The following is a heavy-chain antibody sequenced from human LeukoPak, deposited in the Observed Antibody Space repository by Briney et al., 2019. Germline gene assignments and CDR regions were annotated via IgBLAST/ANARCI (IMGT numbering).Heavy chain of an antibody. J-gene: IGHJ4*02. CDR3: ARDLGSSWLFDY. CDR1: GYSISSGYY. V-gene: IGHV4-38-2*02. D-gene: IGHD6-13*01. CDR2: IYHTGNT. Sequence: SETLSLTCTVSGYSISSGYYWGGIRQPPGKGLEWIGNIYHTGNTYYNPSLKSRVTISVDTSKNQFSLKLSSVTAADTAVYYCARDLGSSWLFDYWGQGTLVTVSS.